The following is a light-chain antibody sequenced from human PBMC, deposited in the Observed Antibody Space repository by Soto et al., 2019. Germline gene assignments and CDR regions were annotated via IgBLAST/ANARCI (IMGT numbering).Light chain of an antibody. CDR3: QKYNSVPLT. J-gene: IGKJ4*01. CDR2: AAS. V-gene: IGKV1-27*01. Sequence: DIQMTQSPSSLSASVGDRVIITCRASQGISNYLAWYQQKPGKVPKLLIVAASTLRSGVPSRFSGSGSGTDFTLTISSVQPEDVASYYCQKYNSVPLTFGGGTKVEIK. CDR1: QGISNY.